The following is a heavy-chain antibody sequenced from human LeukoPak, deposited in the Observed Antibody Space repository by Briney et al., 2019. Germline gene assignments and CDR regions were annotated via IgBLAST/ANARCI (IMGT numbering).Heavy chain of an antibody. Sequence: PSQTLSLTCAISGDSVSSKSAAWTWIRQSPSRGLEWLGRTYYRSKWNNDYAVSVRGRITINPDTSKNQCSLLLNSVTPEDTAVYYCARYSGLGVPDYWGQGTLVTVSS. CDR1: GDSVSSKSAA. V-gene: IGHV6-1*01. J-gene: IGHJ4*02. CDR2: TYYRSKWNN. CDR3: ARYSGLGVPDY. D-gene: IGHD2-21*01.